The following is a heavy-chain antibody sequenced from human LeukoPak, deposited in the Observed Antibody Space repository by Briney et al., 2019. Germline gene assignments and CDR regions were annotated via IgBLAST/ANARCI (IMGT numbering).Heavy chain of an antibody. V-gene: IGHV3-15*01. CDR3: TAFDYAAVDH. CDR1: GFTFSNAW. J-gene: IGHJ4*02. CDR2: IKRKTDGGPT. D-gene: IGHD4-17*01. Sequence: GGSLRLSCAASGFTFSNAWMSWVRQAPGKGLEWVGRIKRKTDGGPTEYAAPVTGRLTISRDDSKDTLYLQMNSRKTEYAAVYYGTAFDYAAVDHWGQGALVAVS.